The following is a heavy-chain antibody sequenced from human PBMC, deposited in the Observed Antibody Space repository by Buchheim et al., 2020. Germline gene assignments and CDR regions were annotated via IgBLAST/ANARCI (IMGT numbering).Heavy chain of an antibody. CDR1: GGSVSSAKSF. V-gene: IGHV4-61*01. CDR3: ARHGDFFGDFNY. J-gene: IGHJ4*02. D-gene: IGHD3-16*01. CDR2: VSYTGAS. Sequence: QVQLQESGPGVVKPSETLSLTCCVSGGSVSSAKSFWSWIRQSPGKGLEWIGYVSYTGASRYNPSLESRVGVSSDTSKNQFSLKVTSVTAADTAVYYCARHGDFFGDFNYWGQGTL.